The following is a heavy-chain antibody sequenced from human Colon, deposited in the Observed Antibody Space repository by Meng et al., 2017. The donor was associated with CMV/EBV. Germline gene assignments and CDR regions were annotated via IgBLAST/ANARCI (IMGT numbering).Heavy chain of an antibody. D-gene: IGHD3-9*01. CDR2: ISSSSSYI. V-gene: IGHV3-21*04. CDR1: GFTFSSYS. CDR3: ARDLRLTGAFDY. J-gene: IGHJ4*02. Sequence: GGSLRLSCAASGFTFSSYSMNWVRQAPGKGLEWVSSISSSSSYIYYADSVKGRFTISRDTSKNMIYLQMDSLRAEDTAVYYCARDLRLTGAFDYWGQGTLVTVSS.